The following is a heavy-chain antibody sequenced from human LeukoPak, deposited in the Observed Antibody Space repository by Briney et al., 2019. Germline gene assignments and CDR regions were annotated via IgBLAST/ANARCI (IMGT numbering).Heavy chain of an antibody. D-gene: IGHD3-10*01. J-gene: IGHJ4*02. Sequence: ASVKVSCKASASTFSTYAIHWVRQAPGQGLEWMGWISTGYGNTRYSKTLQDRVTITRDTSASTVYMDLRGLRSEDMAVYYCARENYYRIGRFDRAYLDDWGQGTLVTVSS. V-gene: IGHV1-3*03. CDR2: ISTGYGNT. CDR1: ASTFSTYA. CDR3: ARENYYRIGRFDRAYLDD.